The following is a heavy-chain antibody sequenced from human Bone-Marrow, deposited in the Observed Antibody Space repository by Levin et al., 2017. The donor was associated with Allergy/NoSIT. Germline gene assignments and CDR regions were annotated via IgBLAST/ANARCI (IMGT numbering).Heavy chain of an antibody. CDR3: ATQTTAWPQ. V-gene: IGHV3-53*01. D-gene: IGHD4-11*01. CDR2: IFSNGDT. Sequence: GGSLRLSCAVSGFTVSNNYMSWVRQAPGKGLEWVSVIFSNGDTSYADSVKGRFTISRDNSKNTLYLQMNSLRAEDTAIYYCATQTTAWPQWGQGTLVTVSS. J-gene: IGHJ4*02. CDR1: GFTVSNNY.